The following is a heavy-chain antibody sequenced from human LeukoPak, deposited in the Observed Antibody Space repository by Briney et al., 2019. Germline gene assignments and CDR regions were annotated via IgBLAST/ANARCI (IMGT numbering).Heavy chain of an antibody. CDR1: GFTVSSNY. CDR2: IYSGGST. D-gene: IGHD3-9*01. V-gene: IGHV3-66*01. Sequence: GGSLRLSCTASGFTVSSNYMSWVRQAPGKGLEWVSVIYSGGSTYYAASVKGRFTISRDNSKNTLYLQMNSLRVEDTAVYYCARSSHYDILTGYSEEDAFDIWGQGTMVTVSS. J-gene: IGHJ3*02. CDR3: ARSSHYDILTGYSEEDAFDI.